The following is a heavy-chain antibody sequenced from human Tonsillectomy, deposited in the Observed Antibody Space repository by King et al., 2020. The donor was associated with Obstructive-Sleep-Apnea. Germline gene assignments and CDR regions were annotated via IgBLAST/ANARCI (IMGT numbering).Heavy chain of an antibody. V-gene: IGHV3-7*01. Sequence: VQLVESGGGLVQPGGSLRLSCAASGFTFSSYWMSWVRQAPGKGLEWVANIKQDGSEKYYVDSVKGRFTISRDNAKNSLYLQMNSLRAEDTAVYYFARPISGTTRPGDYWGQGTLVTVSS. CDR2: IKQDGSEK. D-gene: IGHD1-1*01. CDR1: GFTFSSYW. CDR3: ARPISGTTRPGDY. J-gene: IGHJ4*02.